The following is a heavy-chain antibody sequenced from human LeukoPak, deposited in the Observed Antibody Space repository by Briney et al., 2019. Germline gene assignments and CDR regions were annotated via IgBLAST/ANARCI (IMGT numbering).Heavy chain of an antibody. D-gene: IGHD6-19*01. CDR1: GFTFDDYA. CDR3: AKDKGYSSGWYLIDY. CDR2: ISWDGGST. J-gene: IGHJ4*02. V-gene: IGHV3-43D*04. Sequence: GGFLRLSCAASGFTFDDYAMHWVRQAPGKGLEWVSLISWDGGSTYYADSVKGRFTISRDNSKNSLYLQMNSLRAEDTALYYCAKDKGYSSGWYLIDYWGQGTLVTVSS.